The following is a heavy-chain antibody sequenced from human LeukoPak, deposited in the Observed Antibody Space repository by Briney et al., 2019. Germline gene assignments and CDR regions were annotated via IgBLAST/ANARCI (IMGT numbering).Heavy chain of an antibody. J-gene: IGHJ4*02. V-gene: IGHV4-61*01. Sequence: SETLSLTCTVSGGSVSSGRYYWRWIRQPPGKGLEWIGNYYYRWSTNYNPSLKTRVTISIDTSKNQFSLKVSSVPAADTAVYYCARTTTGDQGSYFDSWGQGTLVIVYS. CDR1: GGSVSSGRYY. D-gene: IGHD1-1*01. CDR3: ARTTTGDQGSYFDS. CDR2: YYYRWST.